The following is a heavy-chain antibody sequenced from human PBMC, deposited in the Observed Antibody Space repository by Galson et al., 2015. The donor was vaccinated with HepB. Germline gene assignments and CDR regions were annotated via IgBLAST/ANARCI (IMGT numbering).Heavy chain of an antibody. CDR3: ARAYLLDGNYYYYGMDV. J-gene: IGHJ6*02. D-gene: IGHD3/OR15-3a*01. CDR1: GYTFTSYG. V-gene: IGHV1-18*01. Sequence: SVKVSCKASGYTFTSYGISWVRQAPGQGLEWMGWISAYNGNTNYAQKLQGRVTMTTDTSTSTAYMELRSLRSDDTAVYYCARAYLLDGNYYYYGMDVWGQGTTVTVSS. CDR2: ISAYNGNT.